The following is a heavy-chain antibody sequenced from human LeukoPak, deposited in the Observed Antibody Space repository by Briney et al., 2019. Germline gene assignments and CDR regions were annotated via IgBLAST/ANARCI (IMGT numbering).Heavy chain of an antibody. CDR1: GFTFSSSW. V-gene: IGHV3-74*01. J-gene: IGHJ4*02. D-gene: IGHD2-8*01. Sequence: GGSLRLSCAASGFTFSSSWMHWVRQAPEKGLVWVSRINSDGSSTSYADSVKGRFTISRDNSKNTLYLQMNSLRAEDTAVYYCAKPTYLVYAPDYWGQGTLVTVSS. CDR3: AKPTYLVYAPDY. CDR2: INSDGSST.